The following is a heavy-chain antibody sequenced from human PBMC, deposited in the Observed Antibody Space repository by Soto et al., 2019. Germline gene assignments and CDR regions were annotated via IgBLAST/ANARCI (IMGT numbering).Heavy chain of an antibody. V-gene: IGHV3-11*01. CDR3: ASTVGRITIFGVVPNWFDP. D-gene: IGHD3-3*01. CDR1: GFTFSDYY. CDR2: ISSSGSTI. J-gene: IGHJ5*02. Sequence: QVQLVESGGGLVKPGGSLRLSCAASGFTFSDYYMSCIRQAPGKGLEWVSYISSSGSTIYYADSVKGRFTISRDNAKNSLYLQMNSLRAEDTAVYYCASTVGRITIFGVVPNWFDPWGQGTLVTVSS.